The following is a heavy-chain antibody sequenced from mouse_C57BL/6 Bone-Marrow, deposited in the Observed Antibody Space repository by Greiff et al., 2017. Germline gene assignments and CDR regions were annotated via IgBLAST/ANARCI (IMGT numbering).Heavy chain of an antibody. CDR1: GFNIKDDY. J-gene: IGHJ2*01. D-gene: IGHD2-10*02. Sequence: VQLKQSGAELVRPGASVKLSCTASGFNIKDDYMHWVKQRPEQGLEWIGWIDPENGDTEYASKFQGKATITAATSSNTAYLQLSSLTSEDTAVYYCTVWGGYYFDYWGQGTTLTVSS. CDR2: IDPENGDT. V-gene: IGHV14-4*01. CDR3: TVWGGYYFDY.